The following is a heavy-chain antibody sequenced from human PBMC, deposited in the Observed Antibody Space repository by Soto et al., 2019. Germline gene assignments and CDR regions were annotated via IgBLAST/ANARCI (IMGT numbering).Heavy chain of an antibody. CDR3: ARVNCTNGVCYPDYYYYYGMDV. Sequence: PSETLSLTCTVSVGSFSSGSYYWSWIRQPPGKGLEWIGYIYYSGSTNYNPSLKSRVTISVDTSKNQFSLKLSSVTAADTAVYYCARVNCTNGVCYPDYYYYYGMDVWGQGTTVTVSS. J-gene: IGHJ6*02. CDR1: VGSFSSGSYY. V-gene: IGHV4-61*01. D-gene: IGHD2-8*01. CDR2: IYYSGST.